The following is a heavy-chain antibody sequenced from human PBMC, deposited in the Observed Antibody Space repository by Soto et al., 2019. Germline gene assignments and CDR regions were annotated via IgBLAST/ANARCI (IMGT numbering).Heavy chain of an antibody. CDR1: GFSFGDSY. V-gene: IGHV3-11*06. D-gene: IGHD2-21*01. Sequence: QVQLVGSGGGLVKPRGSLRVACAASGFSFGDSYMSWVRQAPGKGLEWLSYISGGSSYTNYADSVKGRFTISRDNAKRSLYLEMNSLRADDTAVYYCANTIVAASGYYFDHWGQGNLVTVSS. CDR3: ANTIVAASGYYFDH. CDR2: ISGGSSYT. J-gene: IGHJ4*02.